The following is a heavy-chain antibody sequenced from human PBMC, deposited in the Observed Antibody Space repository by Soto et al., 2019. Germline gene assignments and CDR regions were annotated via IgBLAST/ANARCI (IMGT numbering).Heavy chain of an antibody. CDR3: ASGDISSGWQLEPRLLDWYFDL. Sequence: EVQLVESGGGLIQPGGSLRLSCAASGFTVSSNYMSWVRQAPGKGLEWVSVIYSGGSTYYADSVKGRFTISRDNSKNTMYLKLNSVRAEDTAMSYCASGDISSGWQLEPRLLDWYFDLWGRGTLVTVSS. CDR2: IYSGGST. V-gene: IGHV3-53*01. D-gene: IGHD6-19*01. J-gene: IGHJ2*01. CDR1: GFTVSSNY.